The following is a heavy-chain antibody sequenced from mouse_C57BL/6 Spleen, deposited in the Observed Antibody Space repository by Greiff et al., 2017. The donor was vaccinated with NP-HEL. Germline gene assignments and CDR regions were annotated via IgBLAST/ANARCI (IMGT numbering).Heavy chain of an antibody. D-gene: IGHD1-1*01. J-gene: IGHJ1*03. CDR3: ARRGYYYGSSPYFDV. Sequence: EVQLQQSGPELVKPGASVKIPCKASGYTFTDYNMDWVKQSHGKSLEWIGDINPNNGGPIYNQKFKGKATLTVDKSSSTAYMELRSLTSEDTAVYYCARRGYYYGSSPYFDVWGTGTTVTVSS. V-gene: IGHV1-18*01. CDR1: GYTFTDYN. CDR2: INPNNGGP.